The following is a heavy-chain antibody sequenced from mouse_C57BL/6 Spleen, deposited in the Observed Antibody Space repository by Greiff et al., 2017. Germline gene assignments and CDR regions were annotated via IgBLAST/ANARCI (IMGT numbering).Heavy chain of an antibody. CDR2: IDPSDSYT. D-gene: IGHD3-2*02. CDR1: GYTFTSYW. Sequence: VQLQQPGAELVMPGASVKLSCKASGYTFTSYWMHWVKQRPGQGLEWIGEIDPSDSYTNYNQKFKGKSTLTVDKSSSTAYMQLSSLTSEDSAVYYCAAPSAQATWFAYWGQGTLVTVSA. V-gene: IGHV1-69*01. J-gene: IGHJ3*01. CDR3: AAPSAQATWFAY.